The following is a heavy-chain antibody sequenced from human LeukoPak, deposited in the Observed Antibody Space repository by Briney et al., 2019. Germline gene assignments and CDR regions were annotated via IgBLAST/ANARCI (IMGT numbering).Heavy chain of an antibody. D-gene: IGHD2-21*02. CDR3: ATVVDESDIDN. CDR2: FKYDGNT. J-gene: IGHJ4*02. Sequence: PSETLSLTCTVSGGSMNSDYYCWITQSPGMGLEWIGYFKYDGNTGYNPSLKSRATISKDTSKNQFSLKVNFVTAADTAVYYCATVVDESDIDNWGQGTLVTVSS. V-gene: IGHV4-59*01. CDR1: GGSMNSDY.